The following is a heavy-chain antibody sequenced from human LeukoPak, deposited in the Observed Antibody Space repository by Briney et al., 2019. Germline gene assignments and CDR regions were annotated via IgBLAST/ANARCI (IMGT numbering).Heavy chain of an antibody. J-gene: IGHJ4*02. Sequence: GGSLRLSCAASGFTFSNYGMHWVRQAPGKGLEWVAFIRIDGSYKYYADSLKGRFTISRDNAKNTLYLQMNSLRAEDTAVYDCAKASAMIVVVSKHFDYWGQGTLVTVSS. CDR2: IRIDGSYK. D-gene: IGHD3-22*01. CDR1: GFTFSNYG. V-gene: IGHV3-30*02. CDR3: AKASAMIVVVSKHFDY.